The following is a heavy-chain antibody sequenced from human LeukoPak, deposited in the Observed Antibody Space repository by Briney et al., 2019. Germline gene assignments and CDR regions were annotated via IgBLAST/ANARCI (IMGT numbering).Heavy chain of an antibody. Sequence: NPSETLSPTCTVSGGSISSYDWTWIRQPPGKGLEWIGYIDYSGSANYNPSLKSRVTISIDTSKNQFSLKLNSVTAADTAVYYCARDLVGYYLYYMDVWGKETTVPVSS. CDR1: GGSISSYD. CDR3: ARDLVGYYLYYMDV. J-gene: IGHJ6*03. CDR2: IDYSGSA. V-gene: IGHV4-59*01. D-gene: IGHD6-6*01.